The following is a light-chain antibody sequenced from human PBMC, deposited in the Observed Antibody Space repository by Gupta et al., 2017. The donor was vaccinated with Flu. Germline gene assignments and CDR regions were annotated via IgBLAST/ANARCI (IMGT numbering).Light chain of an antibody. CDR2: DVS. V-gene: IGLV2-14*04. CDR1: SSEVGGDNY. CDR3: SSDTTSNSGV. J-gene: IGLJ3*02. Sequence: SRTISLTATSSEVGGDNYVSWHQQHSANAHNLIIYDVSNWSAGAASSFSASKSGNTASLTISAPKEEDVADYYGSSDTTSNSGVFGGGTKLTVL.